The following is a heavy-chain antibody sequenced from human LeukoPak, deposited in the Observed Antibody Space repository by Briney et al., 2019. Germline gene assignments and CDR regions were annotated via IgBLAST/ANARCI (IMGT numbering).Heavy chain of an antibody. CDR3: AKEVGPDLGA. CDR1: GFTFRSYA. CDR2: IWYGGSKT. J-gene: IGHJ4*02. D-gene: IGHD1-26*01. V-gene: IGHV3-30*18. Sequence: PGRSLRLSCAASGFTFRSYAIHWVRQAPGKGLEWVAIIWYGGSKTYYAESVKGRFTISRDNSNNMAYLQMSSLRVEDTAVYYCAKEVGPDLGAWGQGTLVTVSS.